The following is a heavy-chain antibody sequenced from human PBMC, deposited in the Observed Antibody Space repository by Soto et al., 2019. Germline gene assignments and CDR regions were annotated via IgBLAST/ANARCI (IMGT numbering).Heavy chain of an antibody. J-gene: IGHJ4*02. CDR2: TYYRSRWYN. V-gene: IGHV6-1*01. Sequence: PSQTLSLTCAISGDSVSGNSAAWNWIRQSPSRGLEWLGRTYYRSRWYNDYAVSVKSRTTVTPDTSKNQFSLHLNSVTPEDTAVYYCAREFQYYVSNEGYHDYWGRGALVTVSS. D-gene: IGHD3-3*01. CDR1: GDSVSGNSAA. CDR3: AREFQYYVSNEGYHDY.